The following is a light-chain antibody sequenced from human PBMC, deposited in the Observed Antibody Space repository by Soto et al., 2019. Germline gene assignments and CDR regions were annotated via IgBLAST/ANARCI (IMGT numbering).Light chain of an antibody. J-gene: IGKJ3*01. CDR1: QSVSNNY. CDR3: QQYGSSPGLFT. CDR2: GTS. Sequence: EIVLTQSPGSLSLSPGERATLSCRASQSVSNNYLAWYQQKPGQAPRLLIFGTSSRATGIPDRFSGSGSGPDFSLTISRLEPEDFAVYYCQQYGSSPGLFTFGPGTKVEIK. V-gene: IGKV3-20*01.